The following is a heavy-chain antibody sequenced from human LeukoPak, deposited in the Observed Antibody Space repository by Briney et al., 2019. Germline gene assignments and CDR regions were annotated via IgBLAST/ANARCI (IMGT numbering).Heavy chain of an antibody. CDR3: ARDFFVGATSDY. D-gene: IGHD1-26*01. J-gene: IGHJ4*02. V-gene: IGHV3-30-3*01. CDR1: GFTFSSYA. CDR2: ISYDGSNK. Sequence: SGGSLRLSCAASGFTFSSYAMHWVRQAPGKGLEWVAVISYDGSNKYYADSVKGRFTISRDNSKNTLYPQMNSLRAEDTAVYYCARDFFVGATSDYWGQGTLVTVSS.